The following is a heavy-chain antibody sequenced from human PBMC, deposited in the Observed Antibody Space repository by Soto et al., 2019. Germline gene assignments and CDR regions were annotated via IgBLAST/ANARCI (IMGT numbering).Heavy chain of an antibody. Sequence: TLSLTCVVSGYSFNSVHFWGWIRQPPGKGLQWIGSLSQNGGTYRNPSLRSRVTLSVDTSKNQFSLKLTSVTAADTAMYYCARRHAADYYYYGMDVWGQGTTVTVSS. CDR1: GYSFNSVHF. CDR2: LSQNGGT. J-gene: IGHJ6*02. V-gene: IGHV4-38-2*01. CDR3: ARRHAADYYYYGMDV. D-gene: IGHD6-13*01.